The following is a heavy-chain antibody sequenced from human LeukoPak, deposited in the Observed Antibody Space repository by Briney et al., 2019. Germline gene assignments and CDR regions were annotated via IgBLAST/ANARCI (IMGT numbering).Heavy chain of an antibody. CDR1: GYSIGSGYY. Sequence: PSETLSLTCTVSGYSIGSGYYWGWIRQPPGKGLEWIGSIYHSGSTYYNPSLKSRVTISVDTSKNQFSLKLSSVTAADTAVYYCARDPVVRNNWFDPWGQGTLVTVSS. J-gene: IGHJ5*02. V-gene: IGHV4-38-2*02. CDR2: IYHSGST. CDR3: ARDPVVRNNWFDP. D-gene: IGHD3-3*01.